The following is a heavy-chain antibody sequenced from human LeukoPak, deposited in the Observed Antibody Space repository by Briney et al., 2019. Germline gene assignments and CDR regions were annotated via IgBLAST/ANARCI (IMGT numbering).Heavy chain of an antibody. V-gene: IGHV3-23*01. D-gene: IGHD3-3*01. J-gene: IGHJ2*01. CDR2: ISGSGGST. Sequence: GGSLRLSCAASGFTFDDYAMHWVRQAPGKGLEWVSAISGSGGSTYYADSVKGRFTISRDNSKNTLYLQMNSLGAEDTAVYYCAKGSYYDFWSGWWYFDLWGRGTLVTVSS. CDR3: AKGSYYDFWSGWWYFDL. CDR1: GFTFDDYA.